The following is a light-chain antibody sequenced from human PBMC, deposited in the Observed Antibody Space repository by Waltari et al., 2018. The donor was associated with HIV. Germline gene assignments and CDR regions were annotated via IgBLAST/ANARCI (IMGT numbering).Light chain of an antibody. CDR3: MQALQTPLT. CDR1: QSLLQRNGHNY. V-gene: IGKV2-28*01. Sequence: DIAMTQSQLSLPVTPGEPASISCRSSQSLLQRNGHNYLDWFLPKPVQSQQLLIYLCSNRSSWVSDRFSGSGSCTDFTLKISRVESDDVGLYYCMQALQTPLTFGGGTKVEIK. CDR2: LCS. J-gene: IGKJ4*01.